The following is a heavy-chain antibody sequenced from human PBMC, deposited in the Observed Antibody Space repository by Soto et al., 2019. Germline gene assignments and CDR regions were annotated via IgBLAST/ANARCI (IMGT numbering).Heavy chain of an antibody. J-gene: IGHJ4*02. V-gene: IGHV1-69*01. D-gene: IGHD3-9*01. CDR1: GGTFSSYA. CDR2: IIPIFGTA. Sequence: QVQLVQSGAEVKKPGSSVKVSCKASGGTFSSYAISWVRQAPGQGLEWMGGIIPIFGTANYAQKFQGRVTITADESTSTAYMELSSLRSEDTAVYYCAREGKEDFDWTRKAPGGFDYWGQGTLVTVSS. CDR3: AREGKEDFDWTRKAPGGFDY.